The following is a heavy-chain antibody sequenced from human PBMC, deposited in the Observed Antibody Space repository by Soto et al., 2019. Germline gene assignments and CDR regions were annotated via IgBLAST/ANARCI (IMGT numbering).Heavy chain of an antibody. D-gene: IGHD2-15*01. Sequence: QVQLVQSGTEVKKPGASVKVSCKASGGTFSRSGFHWVRQAPGQGLEWMGMIVPSVDTTNYAQKFQARVTISADQFTSPVDMELRSLRSEDTAVYYCARCPQPPDSADPYAVDVWGQGTRVIVSS. CDR2: IVPSVDTT. J-gene: IGHJ6*02. CDR3: ARCPQPPDSADPYAVDV. V-gene: IGHV1-69*18. CDR1: GGTFSRSG.